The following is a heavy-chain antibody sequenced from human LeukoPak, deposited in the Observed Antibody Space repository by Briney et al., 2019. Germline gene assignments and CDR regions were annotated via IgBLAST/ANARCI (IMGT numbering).Heavy chain of an antibody. CDR2: ISGGGVST. D-gene: IGHD6-19*01. CDR1: GFTISSYG. J-gene: IGHJ4*02. V-gene: IGHV3-23*01. CDR3: ARKVAAPDY. Sequence: GGSLRLSCTASGFTISSYGMSWVRQAPEKGLQWISAISGGGVSTYYADSVRGRFTISRDNSKNTLYLQMNSLRGEDTDVYYCARKVAAPDYWGQGTLVTVSS.